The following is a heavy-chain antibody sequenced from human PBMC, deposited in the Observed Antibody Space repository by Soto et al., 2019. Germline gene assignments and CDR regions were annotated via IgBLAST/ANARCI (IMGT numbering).Heavy chain of an antibody. V-gene: IGHV1-3*01. J-gene: IGHJ5*02. CDR3: ARGVAGPLHWFDP. D-gene: IGHD6-19*01. CDR2: INAGNGNT. Sequence: QVQLVQSGAEVKKPGASVKVSCKASGYTFTSYAMHWVRQAPGRRLEWLGWINAGNGNTKYSQKFQGRVTSTRHTPAIKAYMELSNQRSEDTAVYDSARGVAGPLHWFDPWGQGTLVTVSS. CDR1: GYTFTSYA.